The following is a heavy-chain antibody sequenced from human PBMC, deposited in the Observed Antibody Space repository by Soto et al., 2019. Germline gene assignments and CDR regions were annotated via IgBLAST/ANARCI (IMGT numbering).Heavy chain of an antibody. Sequence: GGSLRLSCAAAGFTFGDYNINWDRQAPGKGLEFVGFIRARADGGTTEYAASVKGRFTISRDDSKSIAYLQINSLKIEDTALYYCARDWRAVNKDFDYWGQGTLVTVSS. V-gene: IGHV3-49*04. D-gene: IGHD3-10*01. CDR3: ARDWRAVNKDFDY. CDR2: IRARADGGTT. CDR1: GFTFGDYN. J-gene: IGHJ4*02.